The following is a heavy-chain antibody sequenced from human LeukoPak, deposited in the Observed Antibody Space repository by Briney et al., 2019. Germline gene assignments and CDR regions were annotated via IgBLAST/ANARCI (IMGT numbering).Heavy chain of an antibody. Sequence: GGSLRLSCAASEFTFSSYSMNWVRQAPGKGLEWVSSISSSSSYIYYADSVKGRFTISRDNAKNSLYLQMNSLRAEDTAVYYCARDNPYCSSTSCYSDYWGQGTLVTVSS. CDR1: EFTFSSYS. CDR2: ISSSSSYI. D-gene: IGHD2-2*01. CDR3: ARDNPYCSSTSCYSDY. J-gene: IGHJ4*02. V-gene: IGHV3-21*01.